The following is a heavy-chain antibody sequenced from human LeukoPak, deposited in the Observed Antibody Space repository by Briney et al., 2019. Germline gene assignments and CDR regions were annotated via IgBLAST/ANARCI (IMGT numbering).Heavy chain of an antibody. J-gene: IGHJ3*02. V-gene: IGHV1-69*05. Sequence: AASVKVSCKASGGTFSSYAISWVRQAPGQGLEWMGGIIPIFGTANYAQKFQGRVTITTDESTSTAYMELSSLRSEDTAVYYCATSSGWSLEYGAFDIWGQGTMVTVSS. CDR1: GGTFSSYA. D-gene: IGHD6-19*01. CDR2: IIPIFGTA. CDR3: ATSSGWSLEYGAFDI.